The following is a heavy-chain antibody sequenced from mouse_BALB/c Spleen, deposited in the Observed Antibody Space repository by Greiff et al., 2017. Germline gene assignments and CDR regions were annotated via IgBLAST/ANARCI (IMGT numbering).Heavy chain of an antibody. CDR3: ARDNQEYGNYAMDY. CDR2: IWAGGST. D-gene: IGHD2-10*02. Sequence: VKLQESGPGLVAPSQSLSITCTVSGFSLTSYGVHWVRQPPGKGLEWLGVIWAGGSTNYNSALMSRLSISKDNSKSQVFLKMNSLQTDDTAMYYCARDNQEYGNYAMDYWGQGTSVTVSS. CDR1: GFSLTSYG. V-gene: IGHV2-9*02. J-gene: IGHJ4*01.